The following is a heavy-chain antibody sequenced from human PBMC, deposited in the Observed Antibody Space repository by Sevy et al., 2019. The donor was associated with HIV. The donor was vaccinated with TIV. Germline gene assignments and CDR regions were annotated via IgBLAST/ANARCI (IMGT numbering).Heavy chain of an antibody. CDR1: GFTFNTYT. CDR3: ARDTDFDV. CDR2: INSNSRYI. V-gene: IGHV3-21*01. Sequence: GGSLRFSCAASGFTFNTYTMTWVRQAPGQGLEWVSAINSNSRYIYYADSVKGRFTISRDNAKNSLFLQMNGLRAGDTAVYYCARDTDFDVWGQGTAVTVSS. D-gene: IGHD3-3*01. J-gene: IGHJ6*02.